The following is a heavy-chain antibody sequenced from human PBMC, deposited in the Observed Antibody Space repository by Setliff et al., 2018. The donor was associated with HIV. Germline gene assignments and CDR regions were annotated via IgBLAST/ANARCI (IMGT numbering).Heavy chain of an antibody. CDR1: GFNFISYW. CDR3: ARVRSYDTSGYYPNWFDP. D-gene: IGHD3-22*01. V-gene: IGHV5-51*01. Sequence: GESLKISCKGSGFNFISYWIGWVRQMPGRGLEWMGVVYPADSDTRYSPSFHGQVTFSVDKSMNTAYLQWRSLKASDTAIYYCARVRSYDTSGYYPNWFDPWGQGTLVTVSS. J-gene: IGHJ5*02. CDR2: VYPADSDT.